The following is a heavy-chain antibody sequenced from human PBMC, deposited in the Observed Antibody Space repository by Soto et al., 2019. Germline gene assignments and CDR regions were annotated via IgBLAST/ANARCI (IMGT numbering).Heavy chain of an antibody. Sequence: QVQLVQSGAEVKKPGASVKVSCKASGYTFTSYAMHWVRQAPGQRLEWMGWINAGNGNTKYSQKFQGRVTITRDTSASTAYMELSSLRSEDTAVYYCARGRRDFWSGDVDYWGQGTLVTVSS. CDR1: GYTFTSYA. D-gene: IGHD3-3*01. J-gene: IGHJ4*02. CDR2: INAGNGNT. V-gene: IGHV1-3*01. CDR3: ARGRRDFWSGDVDY.